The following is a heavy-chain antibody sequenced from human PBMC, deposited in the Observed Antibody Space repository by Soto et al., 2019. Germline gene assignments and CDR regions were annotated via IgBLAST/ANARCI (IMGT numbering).Heavy chain of an antibody. D-gene: IGHD1-1*01. J-gene: IGHJ6*02. CDR1: GFPFSIYS. V-gene: IGHV3-21*02. CDR2: INSRSVYI. Sequence: EVQLVESGGGPVKPGESLTLSCAASGFPFSIYSMDWVRQAPGKGLEWVSSINSRSVYIYYADSVRGRFTISRDNAKNSLYLQMSSLGTEDTDVYFCARGDMLGTAAYGMDVWGQGTTVTVSS. CDR3: ARGDMLGTAAYGMDV.